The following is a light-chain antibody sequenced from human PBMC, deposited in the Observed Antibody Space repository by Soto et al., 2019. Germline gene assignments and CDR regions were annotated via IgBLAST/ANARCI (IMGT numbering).Light chain of an antibody. Sequence: DIQVTQSPSSLSASVGDRVTITCRASQTIGSYLNWYQQKPGRAPKLLIYAASSVHTGVPSRFSGSGSGTEFPLTINSLQPEDFAIYYCQQSYITPRYTFGQGTKLEIK. V-gene: IGKV1-39*01. CDR2: AAS. CDR1: QTIGSY. J-gene: IGKJ2*01. CDR3: QQSYITPRYT.